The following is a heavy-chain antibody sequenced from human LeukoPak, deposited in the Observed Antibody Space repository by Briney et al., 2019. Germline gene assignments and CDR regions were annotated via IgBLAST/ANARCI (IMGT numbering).Heavy chain of an antibody. CDR3: ARVLPWFGELLEAFDI. V-gene: IGHV4-59*01. Sequence: SETLSLTCTVSGGSISSYYWSWIRQPPGKGLEWIGYIYYSGSTNYNPSLKSRVTISVDTSKNQFSLKLSSVTAADTAVYYCARVLPWFGELLEAFDIWGQGTMVTVSS. CDR2: IYYSGST. CDR1: GGSISSYY. D-gene: IGHD3-10*01. J-gene: IGHJ3*02.